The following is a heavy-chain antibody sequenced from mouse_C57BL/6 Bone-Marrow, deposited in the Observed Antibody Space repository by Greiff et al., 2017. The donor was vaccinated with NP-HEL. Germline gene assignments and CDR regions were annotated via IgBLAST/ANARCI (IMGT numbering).Heavy chain of an antibody. CDR3: TTFDYDPTWFAY. CDR1: GFNIKDDY. Sequence: EVQRVESGAELVRPGASVKLSCTASGFNIKDDYMHWVKQRPEQGLEWIGWIAPENGDTEYASKFQGKATITADTSSNTAYLQLSSLTSEDTAVYYCTTFDYDPTWFAYWGQGTLVTVSA. V-gene: IGHV14-4*01. CDR2: IAPENGDT. J-gene: IGHJ3*01. D-gene: IGHD2-4*01.